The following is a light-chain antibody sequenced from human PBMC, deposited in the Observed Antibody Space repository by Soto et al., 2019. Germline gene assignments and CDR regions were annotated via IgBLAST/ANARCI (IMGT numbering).Light chain of an antibody. V-gene: IGLV2-14*03. CDR3: TSFTSSSTWV. CDR1: SSDVGGYNY. J-gene: IGLJ3*02. Sequence: QSALTQPASVSGSPGQSITISCTGTSSDVGGYNYVSWFQQHPGKAPKLKIYEVSNRPSGVSNRFSGSKSGYTASLTISDLQAEDEADYYCTSFTSSSTWVFGGGTQLTIL. CDR2: EVS.